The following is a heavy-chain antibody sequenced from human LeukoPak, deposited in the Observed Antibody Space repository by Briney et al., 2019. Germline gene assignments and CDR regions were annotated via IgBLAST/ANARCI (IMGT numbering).Heavy chain of an antibody. CDR1: GGSISSSSYY. CDR2: IYYSGST. CDR3: ARGVRWLQLSYFDY. Sequence: SETLSLTCTVSGGSISSSSYYWGWIRQPPGKGLEWIGSIYYSGSTYYNPSLKSRVTISVDTSKNQFSLKLSSVTAADTAVYYCARGVRWLQLSYFDYWGQGTLVTVSS. V-gene: IGHV4-39*07. J-gene: IGHJ4*02. D-gene: IGHD5-24*01.